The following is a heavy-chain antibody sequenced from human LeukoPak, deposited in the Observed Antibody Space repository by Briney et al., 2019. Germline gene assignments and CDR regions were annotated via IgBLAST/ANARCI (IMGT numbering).Heavy chain of an antibody. V-gene: IGHV4-39*01. CDR1: GGSISGSYC. CDR3: ARQRGYCSGGSCYRTPHFDY. CDR2: IYYSGTT. Sequence: PSETLSLTCTVSGGSISGSYCWGWIRQPPGKGLEWIGSIYYSGTTYYNPSLKSRVTVSVDTSKNYFSLKLSSVTAADTAVYYCARQRGYCSGGSCYRTPHFDYWGQGTLVTVSS. D-gene: IGHD2-15*01. J-gene: IGHJ4*02.